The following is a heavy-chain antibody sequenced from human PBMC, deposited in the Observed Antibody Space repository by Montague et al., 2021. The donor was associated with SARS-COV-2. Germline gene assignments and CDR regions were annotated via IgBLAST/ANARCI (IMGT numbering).Heavy chain of an antibody. CDR1: GGSFSGYY. CDR2: INHSGST. Sequence: SETLSLTCAVYGGSFSGYYWSWIRQPPGKGLEWMGEINHSGSTNYNPSLKSRVTISVDTSKNQFSLKLSSVTAADTAVYYCARVRYYGSGTPLGMDVWGQGTTVTVSS. D-gene: IGHD3-10*01. J-gene: IGHJ6*02. V-gene: IGHV4-34*01. CDR3: ARVRYYGSGTPLGMDV.